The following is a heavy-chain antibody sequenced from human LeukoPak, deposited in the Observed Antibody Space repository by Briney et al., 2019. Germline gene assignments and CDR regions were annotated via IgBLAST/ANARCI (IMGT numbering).Heavy chain of an antibody. V-gene: IGHV4-61*02. CDR2: IYTNENT. J-gene: IGHJ4*02. CDR1: GDSINSGSYY. D-gene: IGHD6-13*01. Sequence: SETLSLTCTVSGDSINSGSYYWSWIRQPAGKGLEWIGRIYTNENTNYNPSLRSRVTMSVDTSKNQFSLKLSSVTAADTAVYYCARAAAAAGGQYFDYWGQGTLVAVSS. CDR3: ARAAAAAGGQYFDY.